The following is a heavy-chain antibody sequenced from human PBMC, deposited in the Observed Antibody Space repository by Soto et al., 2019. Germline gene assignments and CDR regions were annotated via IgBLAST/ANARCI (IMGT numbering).Heavy chain of an antibody. D-gene: IGHD3-10*01. CDR1: GFIVSSNY. J-gene: IGHJ4*02. CDR2: LYSGGAT. CDR3: VRGRYGSEIH. Sequence: EVRLMESGGGLVQPGGSLRLSCAASGFIVSSNYMTWVRQAPGKGLEWVSLLYSGGATHYAASVKRRFTISSHSSQNTLFLQMNSLRTEDTATYYCVRGRYGSEIHWGQGTKVTVSS. V-gene: IGHV3-53*04.